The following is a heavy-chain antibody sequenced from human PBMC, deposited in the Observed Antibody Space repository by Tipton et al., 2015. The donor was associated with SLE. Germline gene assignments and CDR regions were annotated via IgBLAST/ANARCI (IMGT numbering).Heavy chain of an antibody. CDR2: VYPSGNT. D-gene: IGHD5-12*01. CDR3: ARRVATIKEAFDW. Sequence: TLSLTCTVSGASITSGYYWGWIRQPPGKGLEWIGNVYPSGNTYYNPSLKSRITLSVDTSKNQFSLKLSSVTAADTAVYYCARRVATIKEAFDWWGQGTLVTVSS. V-gene: IGHV4-38-2*02. J-gene: IGHJ4*02. CDR1: GASITSGYY.